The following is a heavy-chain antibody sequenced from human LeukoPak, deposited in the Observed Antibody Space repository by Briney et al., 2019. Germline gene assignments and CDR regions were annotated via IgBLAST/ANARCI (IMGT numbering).Heavy chain of an antibody. CDR3: ARNLTGYHQRLDY. D-gene: IGHD3-9*01. J-gene: IGHJ4*02. CDR1: GFTFRNYA. Sequence: PGGSLRLSCAASGFTFRNYAISWVRQAPGKGLEWVSSISDNGLSTSYARSVRGRFTISRDDAKNTVYLQMNSLRAEDTAFYYCARNLTGYHQRLDYWGQGTLDTVSS. V-gene: IGHV3-23*01. CDR2: ISDNGLST.